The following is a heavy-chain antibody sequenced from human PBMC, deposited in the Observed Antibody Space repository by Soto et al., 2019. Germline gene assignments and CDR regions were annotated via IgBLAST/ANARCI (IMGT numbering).Heavy chain of an antibody. CDR3: ARDQVATSPYYCYGMDV. D-gene: IGHD5-12*01. CDR2: IIPIFGTA. Sequence: QVQLVQSGAEVKKPGSSVKVSCKASGGTFSSYAISWVRQAPGQGLEWMGGIIPIFGTANYAQKFQGRVTITADESTSTAYMELSSLRSEDTAVYYCARDQVATSPYYCYGMDVWGQGTTVTVSS. V-gene: IGHV1-69*01. J-gene: IGHJ6*02. CDR1: GGTFSSYA.